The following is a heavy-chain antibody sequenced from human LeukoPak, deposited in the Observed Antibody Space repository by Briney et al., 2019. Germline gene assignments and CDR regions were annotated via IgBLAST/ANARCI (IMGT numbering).Heavy chain of an antibody. CDR1: GGAITSTDSY. J-gene: IGHJ2*01. V-gene: IGHV4-39*01. CDR2: IYYTGDT. CDR3: ARRLMTTVRGVNHWYFDL. D-gene: IGHD3-10*01. Sequence: SETLSLTCTVSGGAITSTDSYWGWIRQPPGKGLEWIGHIYYTGDTYYNPPLKSRVTISVDTSKSQFSLQLSSVTAADTAVYYCARRLMTTVRGVNHWYFDLWGRGTLVTVSS.